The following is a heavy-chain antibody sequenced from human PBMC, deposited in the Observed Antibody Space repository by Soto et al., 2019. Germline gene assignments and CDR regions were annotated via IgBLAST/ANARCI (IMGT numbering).Heavy chain of an antibody. J-gene: IGHJ5*02. CDR1: GFIFENFG. CDR2: ISGSGFKK. V-gene: IGHV3-23*01. Sequence: ALRLSCAASGFIFENFGMSWVRQAPGKGLEWISSISGSGFKKYYADSVKGRFTISRDNSKSTVYLELNNLSAEDTAVYHCAKNQGVELVPLATVDWFDPWGQGSVVTISS. CDR3: AKNQGVELVPLATVDWFDP. D-gene: IGHD1-26*01.